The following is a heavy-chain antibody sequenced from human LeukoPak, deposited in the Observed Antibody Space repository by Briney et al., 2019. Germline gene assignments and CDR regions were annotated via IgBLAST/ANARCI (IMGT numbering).Heavy chain of an antibody. J-gene: IGHJ4*02. V-gene: IGHV4-59*01. CDR3: ARTQVTSYYVFDY. Sequence: SETLSLTCTVSGGSISSYYWSWIRQLPEKGLEWIGYICYSGSTSYNPSLKSRLTISVDTSKNQFSLKLSSVTAADTAVYYCARTQVTSYYVFDYWGPGTLVTVSS. CDR2: ICYSGST. D-gene: IGHD1-26*01. CDR1: GGSISSYY.